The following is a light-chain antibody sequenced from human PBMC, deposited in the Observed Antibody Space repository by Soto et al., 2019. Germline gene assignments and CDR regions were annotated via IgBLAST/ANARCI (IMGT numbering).Light chain of an antibody. J-gene: IGLJ2*01. CDR2: GNS. CDR1: SSNIGAGYD. V-gene: IGLV1-40*01. Sequence: QSVLTQPPSVSGAPGQRVTISCTGSSSNIGAGYDVHWYQQLPGTAPKLLIYGNSNRPSGVPNRFSGSKSVTSASLAITGLQAEDEADYYCQSYDSSLSGSYVVFGGGTKRTVL. CDR3: QSYDSSLSGSYVV.